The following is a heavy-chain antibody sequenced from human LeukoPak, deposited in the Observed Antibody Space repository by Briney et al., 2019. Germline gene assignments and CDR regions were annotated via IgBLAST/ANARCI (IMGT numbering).Heavy chain of an antibody. Sequence: GASVKVSCKVSGYTLTGFSMHWVLQAPGKGLVWMGGFDPEYGETIYAQKFQGRVTMTEDTSTDTAYMELSSLRYEDTAVYYCATGLYYYDSSGYQTLNAFDIWGQGTMVTVSS. J-gene: IGHJ3*02. CDR2: FDPEYGET. D-gene: IGHD3-22*01. V-gene: IGHV1-24*01. CDR3: ATGLYYYDSSGYQTLNAFDI. CDR1: GYTLTGFS.